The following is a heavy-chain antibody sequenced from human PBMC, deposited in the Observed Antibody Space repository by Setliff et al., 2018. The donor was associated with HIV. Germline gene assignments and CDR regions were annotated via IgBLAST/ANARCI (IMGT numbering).Heavy chain of an antibody. CDR1: GGSISSRSYY. CDR2: IYSNGKT. CDR3: ARESPDGLNY. V-gene: IGHV4-61*02. D-gene: IGHD2-8*01. J-gene: IGHJ4*02. Sequence: SETLSLTCTVSGGSISSRSYYWSWLRQPAGKGLEWIGRIYSNGKTDYNPSLKSRVTISEDTSKNQFSLKVNSVTAADTAMYFCARESPDGLNYWGQGSLVTVSS.